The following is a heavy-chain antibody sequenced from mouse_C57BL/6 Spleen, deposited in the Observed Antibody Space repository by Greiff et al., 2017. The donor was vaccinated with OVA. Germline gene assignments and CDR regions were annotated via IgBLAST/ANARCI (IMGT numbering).Heavy chain of an antibody. J-gene: IGHJ1*03. D-gene: IGHD1-1*01. CDR2: ISDGGSYT. V-gene: IGHV5-4*01. CDR1: GFTFSSYA. Sequence: DVKLVESGGGLVKPGGSLKLSCAASGFTFSSYAMSWVRQTPEKRLEWVATISDGGSYTYYPDNVKGRFTISRDNAKNNLYLQMSHLKSEDTAMCYCARDRAYYYGSSYWYFDVWGTGTTVTVSS. CDR3: ARDRAYYYGSSYWYFDV.